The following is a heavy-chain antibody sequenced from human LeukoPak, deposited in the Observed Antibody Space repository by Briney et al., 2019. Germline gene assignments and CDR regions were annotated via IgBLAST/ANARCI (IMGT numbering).Heavy chain of an antibody. CDR1: GGTFSSYA. CDR2: IILIFGTA. D-gene: IGHD3-16*01. Sequence: SVTVSFKASGGTFSSYAISWVRQAPGQGLEWMGGIILIFGTANYAQKFEGRVTITADESTSTAYMELSSLRSEDTAVYYCAREVFAAYRAFDYCGQGTRITVSS. J-gene: IGHJ4*02. CDR3: AREVFAAYRAFDY. V-gene: IGHV1-69*13.